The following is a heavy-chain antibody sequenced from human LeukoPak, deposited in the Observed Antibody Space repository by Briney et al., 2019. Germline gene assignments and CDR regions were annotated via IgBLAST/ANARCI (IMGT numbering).Heavy chain of an antibody. V-gene: IGHV3-7*01. CDR1: GFTFSSYW. D-gene: IGHD6-13*01. Sequence: GGSLRLSCAASGFTFSSYWMSWVRQAPGRGLEWVADIKKEGSEKYYVDSVKGRFTIHRDNAKNSLYLQMNSLRAEDTAVYYCARDYSSSWYNYYYYMDVWGKGTTVTVSS. CDR3: ARDYSSSWYNYYYYMDV. CDR2: IKKEGSEK. J-gene: IGHJ6*03.